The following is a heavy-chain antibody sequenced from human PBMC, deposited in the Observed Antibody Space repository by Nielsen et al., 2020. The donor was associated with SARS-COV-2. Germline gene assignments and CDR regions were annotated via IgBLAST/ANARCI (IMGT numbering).Heavy chain of an antibody. CDR2: ISYDGSNK. Sequence: GGSLRLSCGASGLSLSLYGMHWVRQAPGKGLEWVAVISYDGSNKYYADSVKGRFAISRDNSKNTLYLQMNSLRAEDTAVYYCAKDHGGYSNNWGQGTLVTVSS. J-gene: IGHJ4*02. CDR3: AKDHGGYSNN. D-gene: IGHD4-11*01. V-gene: IGHV3-30*18. CDR1: GLSLSLYG.